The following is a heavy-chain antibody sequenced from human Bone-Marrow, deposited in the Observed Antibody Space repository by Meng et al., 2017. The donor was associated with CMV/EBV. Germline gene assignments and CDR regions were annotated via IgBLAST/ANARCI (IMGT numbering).Heavy chain of an antibody. CDR1: GYTFTSYD. V-gene: IGHV1-18*01. J-gene: IGHJ6*02. D-gene: IGHD6-13*01. CDR3: ARGGGSTDLDV. CDR2: IIPHNGNT. Sequence: ASVKVSCKASGYTFTSYDINWVRQATGQGLEWMGRIIPHNGNTNYAQNLQDRVTLTTDTSTTTAYLEVRNLRFDDTAVYFCARGGGSTDLDVWGQGTTVTVSS.